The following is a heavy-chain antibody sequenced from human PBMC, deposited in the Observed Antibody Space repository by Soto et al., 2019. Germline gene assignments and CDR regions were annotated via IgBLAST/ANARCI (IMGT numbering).Heavy chain of an antibody. J-gene: IGHJ6*02. Sequence: SVKVSCKASGGTFSSYAISWVRQAPGQGLEWMGGIIPIFGTANYAQKFQGRVTITADESTSTAYMELSSLRSEDTAVYYCARDPAYSLGEVAQLVYYYGMDVWGQGTTVTVSS. D-gene: IGHD3-10*01. CDR2: IIPIFGTA. CDR1: GGTFSSYA. CDR3: ARDPAYSLGEVAQLVYYYGMDV. V-gene: IGHV1-69*13.